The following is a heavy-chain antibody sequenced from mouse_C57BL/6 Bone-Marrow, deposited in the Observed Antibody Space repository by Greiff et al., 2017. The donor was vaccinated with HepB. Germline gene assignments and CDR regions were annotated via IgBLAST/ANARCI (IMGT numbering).Heavy chain of an antibody. D-gene: IGHD2-4*01. CDR2: IYPRDGST. CDR3: ASSFYDYESYFDY. V-gene: IGHV1-85*01. J-gene: IGHJ2*01. Sequence: QVQLQQSGPELVKPGASVQLSCKASGYTFTSYDINWVKQRPGQGLEWIGWIYPRDGSTKYNEKFKGKATLTVDTSSSTAYMELHSLTSEDSAVYFCASSFYDYESYFDYWGQGTTLTVSS. CDR1: GYTFTSYD.